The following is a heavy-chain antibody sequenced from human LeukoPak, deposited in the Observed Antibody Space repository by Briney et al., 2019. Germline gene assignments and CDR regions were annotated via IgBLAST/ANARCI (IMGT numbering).Heavy chain of an antibody. V-gene: IGHV1-18*01. CDR3: AREGDRYYYTDV. D-gene: IGHD3-10*01. CDR1: GYTFSAYG. Sequence: ASVKVSCKASGYTFSAYGISWVRQAPGQGLEWMGWISTSKGNTNYAQKFQGRVTMTTETSTSTAYMELRSLTSDDTAVYFCAREGDRYYYTDVWGRGTTVTVS. CDR2: ISTSKGNT. J-gene: IGHJ6*03.